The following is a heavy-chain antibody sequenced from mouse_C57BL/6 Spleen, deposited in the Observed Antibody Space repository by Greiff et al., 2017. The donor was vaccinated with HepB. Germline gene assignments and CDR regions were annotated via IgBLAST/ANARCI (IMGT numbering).Heavy chain of an antibody. Sequence: VQLQASGAELVRPGASVTLSCKASGYTFTDYEIHWVKQTPVHGLEWIGAIDPETGGTAYTQKFKGKAILSADKSSSTAYMELRSLTSEDSAVYYCTRGIYYYGSGAMDYWGQGTSVTVSA. J-gene: IGHJ4*01. CDR1: GYTFTDYE. V-gene: IGHV1-15*01. D-gene: IGHD1-1*01. CDR2: IDPETGGT. CDR3: TRGIYYYGSGAMDY.